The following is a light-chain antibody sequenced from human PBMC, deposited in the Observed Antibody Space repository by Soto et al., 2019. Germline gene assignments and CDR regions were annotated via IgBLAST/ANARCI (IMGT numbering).Light chain of an antibody. Sequence: DIQMTQSPSSLSASVGDRVTITCRASQSISSYLNWYQQKPGKAPKLLIYAASSLQSGVPSRFSGSGSATDFTLTIRSLQPEDFATYYCQQSYSTLPTLGGATKVDIK. CDR3: QQSYSTLPT. J-gene: IGKJ4*01. V-gene: IGKV1-39*01. CDR2: AAS. CDR1: QSISSY.